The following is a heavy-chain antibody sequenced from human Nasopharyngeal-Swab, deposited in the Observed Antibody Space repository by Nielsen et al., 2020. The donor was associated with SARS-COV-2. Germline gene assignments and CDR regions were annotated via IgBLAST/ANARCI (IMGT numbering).Heavy chain of an antibody. V-gene: IGHV3-74*01. CDR1: GFTFTDSW. D-gene: IGHD7-27*01. Sequence: LSLTCVVSGFTFTDSWIHWVRQAPGKGLVWVSRINNDGSRTGYADSVKGRFTISRDNAKNTIYLQMNSLRAEDTAVYFCARDFDKTGDWGQGTLVTVSS. CDR2: INNDGSRT. J-gene: IGHJ4*02. CDR3: ARDFDKTGD.